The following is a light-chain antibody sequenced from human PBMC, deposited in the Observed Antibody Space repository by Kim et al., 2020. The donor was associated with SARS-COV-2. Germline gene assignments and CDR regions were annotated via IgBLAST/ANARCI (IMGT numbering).Light chain of an antibody. CDR1: QSVSSN. V-gene: IGKV3-15*01. CDR2: GAS. Sequence: SPGERATSSCRASQSVSSNLAWYQQKPGQTPRLLISGASTRATGIPARFSGSGSGTEFTLTISSLQSEDFAVYYCQQYNNWPPLTFGGGTKVDIK. CDR3: QQYNNWPPLT. J-gene: IGKJ4*01.